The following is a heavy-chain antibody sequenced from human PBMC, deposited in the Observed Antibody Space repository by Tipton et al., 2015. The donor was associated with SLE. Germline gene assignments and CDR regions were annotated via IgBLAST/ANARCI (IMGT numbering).Heavy chain of an antibody. V-gene: IGHV4-39*07. D-gene: IGHD3-10*01. Sequence: GSLRLSCTVSGGSISSSSYYWGWIRQPPGKGLEWIGEINHSGSTNYNPSLKSRVTISVDTSKNQFSLKLSSVTAADTAVYYCARGDRGVLLPHYWFDPWGQGPLVTVSS. CDR3: ARGDRGVLLPHYWFDP. CDR2: INHSGST. J-gene: IGHJ5*02. CDR1: GGSISSSSYY.